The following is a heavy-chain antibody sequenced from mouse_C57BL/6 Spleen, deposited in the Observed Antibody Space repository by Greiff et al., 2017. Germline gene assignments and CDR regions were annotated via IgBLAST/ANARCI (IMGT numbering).Heavy chain of an antibody. CDR1: GYTFTDYY. D-gene: IGHD1-1*01. CDR2: INPNNGGT. J-gene: IGHJ2*01. V-gene: IGHV1-26*01. Sequence: EVQLQQSGPELVKPGASVKISCKASGYTFTDYYMNWVKQSHGKSLEWIGDINPNNGGTSYNQKFKGKATLTVDKSSSTAYMELRSLTSEDSAVYYCARSPFITTVSFDYWGQGTTLTVSS. CDR3: ARSPFITTVSFDY.